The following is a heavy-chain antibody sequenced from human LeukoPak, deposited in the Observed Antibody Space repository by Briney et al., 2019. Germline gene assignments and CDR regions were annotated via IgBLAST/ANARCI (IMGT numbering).Heavy chain of an antibody. Sequence: SETLSLTCAVYGWSFSGYYWSWIRQPPGKGLEWIGEINHSGSTNYNPSLKSRVTISVDTSKNQFSLKLSSVTAADTAVYYCARGVVVVVVAATRPYYYYYMDVWGKGTTVTVSS. D-gene: IGHD2-15*01. CDR3: ARGVVVVVVAATRPYYYYYMDV. J-gene: IGHJ6*03. V-gene: IGHV4-34*01. CDR2: INHSGST. CDR1: GWSFSGYY.